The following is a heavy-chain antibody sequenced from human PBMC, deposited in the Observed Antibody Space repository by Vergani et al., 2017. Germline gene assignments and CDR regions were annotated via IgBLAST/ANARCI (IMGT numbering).Heavy chain of an antibody. CDR3: ARHITMVRRVPNWFDP. Sequence: EVQLVQSGAEVKKPGESLKISCKGSGYSFTSYWIGWVRQMPGKGLEWMGIIYPGDSDTRYSPSFQGQVTISADKSISTAYLQWSSLKASDTAMYYCARHITMVRRVPNWFDPWGQGTLVTVSS. CDR1: GYSFTSYW. J-gene: IGHJ5*02. D-gene: IGHD3-10*01. V-gene: IGHV5-51*01. CDR2: IYPGDSDT.